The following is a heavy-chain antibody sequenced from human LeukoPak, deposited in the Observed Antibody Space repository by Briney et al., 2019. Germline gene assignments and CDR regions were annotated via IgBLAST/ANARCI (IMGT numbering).Heavy chain of an antibody. Sequence: GGSLRLSCAASGFMFSTYWMTWVRQAPGKGLEWVANIKQDGSEKYYVDSVKGRFTISRNNAENSLYLQMSSLRAEDTAVYYCARVEGHSYGSGTYHRYFDYLGEGTLVTVSS. CDR2: IKQDGSEK. D-gene: IGHD3-10*01. CDR1: GFMFSTYW. V-gene: IGHV3-7*01. CDR3: ARVEGHSYGSGTYHRYFDY. J-gene: IGHJ4*02.